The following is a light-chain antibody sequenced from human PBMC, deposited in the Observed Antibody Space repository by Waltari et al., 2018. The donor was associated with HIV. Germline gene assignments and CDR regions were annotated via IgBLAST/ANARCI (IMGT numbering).Light chain of an antibody. CDR1: QTISRN. Sequence: TQMTQSPSSLSGSVGDRGPITCRASQTISRNLHWYQQKPGKAPDLLIFAASTLQAGVPSRFSGSGSGTDFTLTITNLQPEDFATYYCQQSYSTPLTFGGGTGVEI. V-gene: IGKV1-39*01. J-gene: IGKJ4*01. CDR2: AAS. CDR3: QQSYSTPLT.